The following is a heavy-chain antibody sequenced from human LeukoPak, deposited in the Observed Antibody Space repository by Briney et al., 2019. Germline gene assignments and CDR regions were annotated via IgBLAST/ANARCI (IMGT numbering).Heavy chain of an antibody. J-gene: IGHJ1*01. CDR2: INHSGST. V-gene: IGHV4-34*01. D-gene: IGHD6-13*01. Sequence: PSETLSLTCAVYGGSFSGYYWSWIRQPPGKGLEWIGEINHSGSTNYNPSLKSRVTISVDTSKNQFSLKLSSVTAADTAVYYCARGQQRLVHSGYFQHWGQGTLVTVSS. CDR3: ARGQQRLVHSGYFQH. CDR1: GGSFSGYY.